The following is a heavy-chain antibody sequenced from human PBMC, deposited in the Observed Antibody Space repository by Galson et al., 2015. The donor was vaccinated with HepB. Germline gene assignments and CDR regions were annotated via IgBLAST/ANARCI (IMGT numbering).Heavy chain of an antibody. CDR1: GFTFINAW. V-gene: IGHV3-33*08. CDR3: ASSRYGDYVRGDQRFDY. Sequence: LRLSCAVSGFTFINAWMSWVRQAPGKGLEWVAVIWYDGSNKYYADSVKGRFTISRDNSKNTLYLQMNSLRAEDTAVYYCASSRYGDYVRGDQRFDYWGQGTLVTVSS. J-gene: IGHJ4*02. D-gene: IGHD4-17*01. CDR2: IWYDGSNK.